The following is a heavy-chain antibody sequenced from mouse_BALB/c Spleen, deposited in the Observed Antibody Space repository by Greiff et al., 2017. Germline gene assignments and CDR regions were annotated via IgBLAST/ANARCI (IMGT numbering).Heavy chain of an antibody. J-gene: IGHJ2*01. Sequence: EVKLVESGGDLVKPGGSLKLSCAASGFTFSSYGMSWVRQTPDKRLEWVATISSGGSYTYYPDSVKGRFTISRDNAKNTLYLQMSSLKSEDTAMYYCARQGTVVAPYYFDYWGQGTTLTVSS. CDR3: ARQGTVVAPYYFDY. D-gene: IGHD1-1*01. V-gene: IGHV5-6*01. CDR1: GFTFSSYG. CDR2: ISSGGSYT.